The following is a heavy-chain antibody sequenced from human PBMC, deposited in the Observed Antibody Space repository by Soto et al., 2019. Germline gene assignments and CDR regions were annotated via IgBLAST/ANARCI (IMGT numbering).Heavy chain of an antibody. J-gene: IGHJ4*02. D-gene: IGHD1-1*01. CDR3: ARLPRIVAPGTVCLDN. CDR2: IYPGDSDT. Sequence: GESLKISCKASGYRFTSSWIGWVRQMPGKGLEWMGIIYPGDSDTRYRPSFQGQVTISADKSSSTAYLQWNSLQASDTAMYYCARLPRIVAPGTVCLDNWGQGTMVTVSS. CDR1: GYRFTSSW. V-gene: IGHV5-51*01.